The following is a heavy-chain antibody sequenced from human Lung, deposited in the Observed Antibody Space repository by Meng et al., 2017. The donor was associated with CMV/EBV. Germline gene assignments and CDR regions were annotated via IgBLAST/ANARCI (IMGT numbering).Heavy chain of an antibody. J-gene: IGHJ3*02. CDR3: ARHAGFGELWDAFDI. D-gene: IGHD3-10*01. CDR1: GGSISSSSYY. Sequence: SETXSLTCTVSGGSISSSSYYWGWIRQPPGKGLEWIGSIYYSGSTYYNPSLKSRVTISVDTSKNQFSLKLSSVTAADTAVYYCARHAGFGELWDAFDIWGQGXMVTVSS. CDR2: IYYSGST. V-gene: IGHV4-39*01.